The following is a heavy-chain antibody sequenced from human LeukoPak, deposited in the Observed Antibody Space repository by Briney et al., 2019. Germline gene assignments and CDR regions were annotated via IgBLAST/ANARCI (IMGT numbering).Heavy chain of an antibody. CDR1: GHSISSGYY. CDR3: ARAGYSSSWYDY. V-gene: IGHV4-38-2*02. Sequence: PSETLSLTCTVSGHSISSGYYWGWIRQSPGKGLEWIGTIYHSGSTYYNPSLKSRFTISVDTSKNQFSLKVSSVTAADTAVYYCARAGYSSSWYDYWGQGTLVTVSS. D-gene: IGHD6-13*01. J-gene: IGHJ4*02. CDR2: IYHSGST.